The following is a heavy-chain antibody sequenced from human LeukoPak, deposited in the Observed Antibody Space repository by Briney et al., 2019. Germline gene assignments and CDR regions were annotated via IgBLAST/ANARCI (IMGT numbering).Heavy chain of an antibody. CDR1: GYTFSSYG. CDR2: ISAYNGNT. D-gene: IGHD4-17*01. J-gene: IGHJ4*02. V-gene: IGHV1-18*01. Sequence: GASVKVSCKASGYTFSSYGVSWVRQAPGQGLEWMVWISAYNGNTNYAQKVQGRVTMTTDTSTSTAYMDLRSLRSDDTAVYYCARTIDYGDSEVLDYWGQGTLVTVSS. CDR3: ARTIDYGDSEVLDY.